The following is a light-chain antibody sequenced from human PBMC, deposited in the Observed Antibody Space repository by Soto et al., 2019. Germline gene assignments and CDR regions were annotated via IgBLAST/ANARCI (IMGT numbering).Light chain of an antibody. V-gene: IGLV2-14*03. Sequence: QSALTQPASVSGSPGQSITISCTGTGSDYVSWYQQHPGKAPRLIIYDDSDRPSGVSNRFSGSKSGNTASLTISGLQAEDEAHYYCCSYKASSVLFGGGTQLTVL. CDR2: DDS. J-gene: IGLJ2*01. CDR1: GSDY. CDR3: CSYKASSVL.